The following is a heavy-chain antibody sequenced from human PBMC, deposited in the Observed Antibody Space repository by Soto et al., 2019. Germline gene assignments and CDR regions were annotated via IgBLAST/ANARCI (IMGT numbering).Heavy chain of an antibody. Sequence: SETLSLTCTVSGGSISSGGYYWSWIRQHPGKGLEWIGYIYYSGSTYYSPSLKSRVTISLDTSKNQFSLKLSSVTAADTAVYYCARDYPYDFWSGYSNAFDIWGQGTMVTVS. V-gene: IGHV4-31*03. D-gene: IGHD3-3*01. CDR2: IYYSGST. CDR3: ARDYPYDFWSGYSNAFDI. J-gene: IGHJ3*02. CDR1: GGSISSGGYY.